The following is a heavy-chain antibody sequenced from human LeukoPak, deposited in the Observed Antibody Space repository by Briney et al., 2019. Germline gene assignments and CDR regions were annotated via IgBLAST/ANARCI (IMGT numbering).Heavy chain of an antibody. CDR2: IIPIFGTA. J-gene: IGHJ6*02. CDR1: GGTFSSYA. Sequence: GASVTVSCKASGGTFSSYAISWVRQAPGQGLEWMGGIIPIFGTANYAQKFQGRVTITADESTSTAYMELSSLRSEDTAVYYCARGRAIFGVVMGYYYYGMDVWGQGTTATVSS. CDR3: ARGRAIFGVVMGYYYYGMDV. V-gene: IGHV1-69*01. D-gene: IGHD3-3*01.